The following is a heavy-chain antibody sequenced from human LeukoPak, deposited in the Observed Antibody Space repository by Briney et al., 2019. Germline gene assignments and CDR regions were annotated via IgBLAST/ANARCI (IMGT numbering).Heavy chain of an antibody. CDR1: GGSISSGSYY. J-gene: IGHJ4*02. CDR2: INHSGST. D-gene: IGHD2-8*02. V-gene: IGHV4-39*01. CDR3: ARHYSSYGGVDY. Sequence: SQTLSLTCTVSGGSISSGSYYWSWIRQPPGKGLEWIGEINHSGSTNYNPSLKSRVTISVDTSKDQFSLKLSSVTAADTAVYYCARHYSSYGGVDYWGQGTLVTVSS.